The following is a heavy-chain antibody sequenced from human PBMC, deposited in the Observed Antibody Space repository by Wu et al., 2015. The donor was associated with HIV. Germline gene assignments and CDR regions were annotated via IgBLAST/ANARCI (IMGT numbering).Heavy chain of an antibody. CDR1: GGTFTRYA. D-gene: IGHD1-26*01. Sequence: QVQLVQSGAEVKKPGSSVKVSCKASGGTFTRYALTWVQQAPGQGLEWMGRIIPIFETVNYAQKFQGRVTITADDSTNTAYMELSNLRSEDTAVYYCARPREVGLIEGGFDVWGQGTMVTVSS. J-gene: IGHJ3*01. CDR2: IIPIFETV. CDR3: ARPREVGLIEGGFDV. V-gene: IGHV1-69*15.